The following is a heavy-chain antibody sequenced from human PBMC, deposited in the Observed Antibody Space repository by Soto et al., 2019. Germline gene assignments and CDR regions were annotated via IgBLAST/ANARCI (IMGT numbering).Heavy chain of an antibody. Sequence: PGGSLRLSCAASGFTFSTYDMRWVRQAPGKGLEWVAVISYDGYLKYYVDAVKGGFTVARDNSTLPLFLEMNSLRVSDTAVYFYAKAFKFSGSGYGILNYDYGMDVWGQGTTVTVSS. D-gene: IGHD3-3*01. J-gene: IGHJ6*02. CDR2: ISYDGYLK. CDR3: AKAFKFSGSGYGILNYDYGMDV. V-gene: IGHV3-30*18. CDR1: GFTFSTYD.